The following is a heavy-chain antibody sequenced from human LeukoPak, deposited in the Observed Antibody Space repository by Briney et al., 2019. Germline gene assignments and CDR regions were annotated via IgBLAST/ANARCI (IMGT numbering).Heavy chain of an antibody. CDR3: ARDLDCQTSADCYHFDY. V-gene: IGHV3-7*01. Sequence: PGGPLRLSCAASGFTFGSYWMRWVRQAPGKGLEWVANIKQDGSEKYYVDSVKGRFTISRDYAKNSLYLQMNSLRAEDTAVYYCARDLDCQTSADCYHFDYWGQRTLVTVSS. CDR2: IKQDGSEK. J-gene: IGHJ4*02. CDR1: GFTFGSYW. D-gene: IGHD3/OR15-3a*01.